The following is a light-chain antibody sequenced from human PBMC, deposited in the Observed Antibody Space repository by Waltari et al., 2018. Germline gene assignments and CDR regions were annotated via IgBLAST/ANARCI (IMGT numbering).Light chain of an antibody. CDR1: SSNIGAGYD. CDR3: QSYDSSLSGSGV. V-gene: IGLV1-40*01. J-gene: IGLJ3*02. CDR2: RNN. Sequence: QSVLTQPPSVSGAPGQRVTISCNGSSSNIGAGYDVHWYQQLPGTAPKVLMYRNNNRPSGVPDRFSGSKSGTSASLAITGLQAEDEADYFCQSYDSSLSGSGVVGGGTRLTVL.